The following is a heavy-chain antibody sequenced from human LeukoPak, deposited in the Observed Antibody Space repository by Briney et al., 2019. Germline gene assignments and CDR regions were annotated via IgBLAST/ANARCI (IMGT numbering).Heavy chain of an antibody. V-gene: IGHV4-59*01. CDR3: ARVEESRTYSSGWFTPFFDY. CDR1: GGSISSYY. Sequence: PSETLSLTCTVSGGSISSYYWSWIRQPPGKGLEWIGYIYYSGSTNYNPSLKSRVTISVDTSKNQFSLKLSSVTAADTAVYYCARVEESRTYSSGWFTPFFDYWGRGTLVTVSS. J-gene: IGHJ4*02. CDR2: IYYSGST. D-gene: IGHD6-19*01.